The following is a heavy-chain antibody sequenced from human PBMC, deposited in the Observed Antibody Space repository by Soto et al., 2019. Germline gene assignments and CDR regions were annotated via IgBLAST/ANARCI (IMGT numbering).Heavy chain of an antibody. J-gene: IGHJ4*02. CDR1: GFTFSKYW. CDR3: VKMGGFEY. Sequence: EVQLVDSGGGLVQPGGSLRLACVASGFTFSKYWMHWVRQAPGKGLVWLSRITSDGRSTSYADSVKGRFTISRDNANNTFFLQMNSRRAKDSAVYYCVKMGGFEYWGQGAVVTISS. CDR2: ITSDGRST. D-gene: IGHD3-16*01. V-gene: IGHV3-74*01.